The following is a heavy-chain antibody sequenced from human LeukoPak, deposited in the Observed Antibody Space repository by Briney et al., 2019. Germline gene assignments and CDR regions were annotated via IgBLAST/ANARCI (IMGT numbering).Heavy chain of an antibody. CDR1: GFTFSTYS. CDR2: ITGSSKYI. V-gene: IGHV3-21*01. Sequence: GGSLRLFCAASGFTFSTYSMNWVRQGPGKGLEWVSSITGSSKYIYYADSVKGRFTISRDNAKNSLYLQMDSLRADDSAIYYCVRDMTTATTAYLHHWGQGTLVTVSS. D-gene: IGHD4-17*01. J-gene: IGHJ1*01. CDR3: VRDMTTATTAYLHH.